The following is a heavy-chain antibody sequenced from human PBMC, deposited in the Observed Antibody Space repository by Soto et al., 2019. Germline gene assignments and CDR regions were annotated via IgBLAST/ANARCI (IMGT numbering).Heavy chain of an antibody. CDR2: LSFDGTAE. Sequence: QVQLVESGGGVVQPGTSLRLSCKASGFILRDYIIHWVRQAPGKGLEWLAVLSFDGTAEYYADSTRGRFTISRDIPKSTTYLVINNVRREDTAMYYCARVATRLQSMEVLEYWGQGTLVTVPS. J-gene: IGHJ4*02. CDR1: GFILRDYI. V-gene: IGHV3-30*03. CDR3: ARVATRLQSMEVLEY. D-gene: IGHD2-21*02.